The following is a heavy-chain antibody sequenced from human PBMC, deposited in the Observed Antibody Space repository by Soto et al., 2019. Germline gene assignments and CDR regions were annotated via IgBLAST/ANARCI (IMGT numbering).Heavy chain of an antibody. V-gene: IGHV4-39*01. J-gene: IGHJ4*02. CDR3: ARFGRTIAVAGTGFDY. CDR1: GSSISSSSYY. D-gene: IGHD6-19*01. CDR2: IYYSGST. Sequence: SETLSLTCTVSGSSISSSSYYWAWIRQPPGKGLEWIGSIYYSGSTYYNPSLKSRVTISVDTSKNQFSLKLSSVTAADTAVYYCARFGRTIAVAGTGFDYWGQGTLVTVSS.